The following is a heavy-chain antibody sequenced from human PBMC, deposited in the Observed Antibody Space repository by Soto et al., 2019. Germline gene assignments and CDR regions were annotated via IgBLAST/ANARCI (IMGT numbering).Heavy chain of an antibody. CDR3: ARTYGRNFDY. V-gene: IGHV4-59*01. CDR2: IYYSGST. CDR1: GGSISSYY. Sequence: QVQLQASGPGLVKPSVTLSLTCTVSGGSISSYYWSWIRQPPGKGLEWIGYIYYSGSTNYNPSLKSRVTISVDTSKNQFSLKLSSVTAADTALYYCARTYGRNFDYWAQGTLVTVSS. J-gene: IGHJ4*02. D-gene: IGHD3-10*01.